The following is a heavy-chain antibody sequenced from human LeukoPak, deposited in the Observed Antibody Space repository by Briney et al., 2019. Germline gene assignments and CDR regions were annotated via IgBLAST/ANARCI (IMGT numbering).Heavy chain of an antibody. D-gene: IGHD6-25*01. CDR1: GYTFTGND. CDR2: INPNSGDT. CDR3: VXALPSAG. V-gene: IGHV1-2*02. Sequence: ASVKVSCKASGYTFTGNDMHWVRQAPGQGLEWMGWINPNSGDTNYAQKFQGRVTLTRDTSITTAYMDLTSLTSDDTAVYYCVXALPSAGWGQGTLVTVSS. J-gene: IGHJ4*02.